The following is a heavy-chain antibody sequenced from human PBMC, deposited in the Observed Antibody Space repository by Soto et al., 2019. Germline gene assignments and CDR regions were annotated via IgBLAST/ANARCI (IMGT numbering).Heavy chain of an antibody. V-gene: IGHV5-51*01. CDR2: IYPDNSNT. CDR1: GYSFPGYW. Sequence: PGESLKISCKASGYSFPGYWIGWVRQMPGKGLEWMGIIYPDNSNTRYNPSFQGQVTISADKSISTAYLQWSSLKASDAAIYYCARQAAAVATVPLLYFDPWGQGTPLTVSS. J-gene: IGHJ5*02. CDR3: ARQAAAVATVPLLYFDP. D-gene: IGHD1-1*01.